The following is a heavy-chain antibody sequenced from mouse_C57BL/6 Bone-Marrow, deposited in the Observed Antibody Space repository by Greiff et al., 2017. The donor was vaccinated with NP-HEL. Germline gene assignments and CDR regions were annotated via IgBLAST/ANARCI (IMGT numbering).Heavy chain of an antibody. D-gene: IGHD1-1*01. CDR1: GYTFTSYG. Sequence: QVQLKQSGAELARPGASVKLSCKASGYTFTSYGISWVKQRTGQGLEWIGEIYPRRGNTYYNEKFKGKATLTADKSSSTAYMELRSLTSEDSAVYFCASGSSYPWYFDVWGTGTTVTVSS. J-gene: IGHJ1*03. CDR3: ASGSSYPWYFDV. CDR2: IYPRRGNT. V-gene: IGHV1-81*01.